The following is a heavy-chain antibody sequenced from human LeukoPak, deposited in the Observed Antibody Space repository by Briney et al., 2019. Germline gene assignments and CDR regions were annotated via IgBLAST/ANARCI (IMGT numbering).Heavy chain of an antibody. CDR3: ASESFQAFDI. J-gene: IGHJ3*02. CDR1: GGSVSSYY. V-gene: IGHV4-59*02. D-gene: IGHD1-26*01. Sequence: PSETLSLTCTVSGGSVSSYYWSWIRQPPGKGLEYIGYIYYIGITNYNPSLKSRVTISVHTSKNQFSLELSSVTAADTAIYYCASESFQAFDIWGQGTLVTVSS. CDR2: IYYIGIT.